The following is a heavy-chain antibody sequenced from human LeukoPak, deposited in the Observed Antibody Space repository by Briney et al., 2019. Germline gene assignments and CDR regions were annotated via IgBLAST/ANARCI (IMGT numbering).Heavy chain of an antibody. D-gene: IGHD1-14*01. CDR1: GLTFSTSG. CDR2: IRPTGSDR. V-gene: IGHV3-21*06. Sequence: TGGSLRLSCTAYGLTFSTSGFNWVRQAPGKGLEWVASIRPTGSDRYHADSITGRFTISRDNANNFLYLQMNSLRAEDTAVYYCATETNGRHYDYWGQGTLLTVSS. J-gene: IGHJ4*02. CDR3: ATETNGRHYDY.